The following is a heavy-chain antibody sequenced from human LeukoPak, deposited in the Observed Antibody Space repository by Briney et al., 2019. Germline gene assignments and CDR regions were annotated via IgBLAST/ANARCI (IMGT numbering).Heavy chain of an antibody. Sequence: PSEALSLTCTVSGGSISSNYWSWIRQPPGKGLEWIGIYYSGTTNYNPSLKSRVTISIDTSKKQFSLKLSSVTAADTAVYYCARHNRASSTDRFDPWGQGTLVTVSA. CDR2: IYYSGTT. D-gene: IGHD1-14*01. V-gene: IGHV4-59*08. CDR3: ARHNRASSTDRFDP. J-gene: IGHJ5*02. CDR1: GGSISSNY.